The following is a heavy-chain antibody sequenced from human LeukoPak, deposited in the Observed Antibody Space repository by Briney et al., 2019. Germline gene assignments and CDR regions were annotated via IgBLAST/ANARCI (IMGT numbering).Heavy chain of an antibody. V-gene: IGHV1-69*04. CDR2: IIPILGIA. D-gene: IGHD5-18*01. Sequence: ASVKVSCKASGGTFSSYAISWVRQAPGQGLEWMGRIIPILGIANYAQKFQGRVTITADKSTSTAYMELSSLRSEDTAVYYCARRRGYSYGSHFDYWGQGTLVTVSS. CDR1: GGTFSSYA. J-gene: IGHJ4*02. CDR3: ARRRGYSYGSHFDY.